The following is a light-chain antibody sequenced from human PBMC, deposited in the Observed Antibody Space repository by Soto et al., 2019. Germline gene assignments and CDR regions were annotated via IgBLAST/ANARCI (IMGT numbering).Light chain of an antibody. CDR3: QQYGSSPWT. CDR2: GAS. CDR1: QTVSSNY. Sequence: EIGLTQSPVTLSLSPGERATLSCMAIQTVSSNYLAWCQQRPGQAPRLLIYGASTRAAGIPERFSGSGSGTDFTLTISRLAPEDFEVYYCQQYGSSPWTFGQGTKVDIK. J-gene: IGKJ1*01. V-gene: IGKV3-20*01.